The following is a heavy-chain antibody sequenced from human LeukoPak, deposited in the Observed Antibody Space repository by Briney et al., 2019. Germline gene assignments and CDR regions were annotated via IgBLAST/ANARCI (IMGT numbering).Heavy chain of an antibody. D-gene: IGHD4-17*01. CDR1: GFTVSSNY. V-gene: IGHV3-53*01. CDR2: IYSDGST. Sequence: PGGSLRLSCAASGFTVSSNYMSWVRQAPGKGLEWVSVIYSDGSTYYADSVKGRFTISRDNAKNTLYLQMDSLRAEDTAVYYCARDVGRVGDPFNWGQGALVTVSS. J-gene: IGHJ4*02. CDR3: ARDVGRVGDPFN.